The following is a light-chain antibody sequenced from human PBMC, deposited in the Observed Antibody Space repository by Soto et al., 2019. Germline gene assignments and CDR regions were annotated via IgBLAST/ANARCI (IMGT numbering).Light chain of an antibody. CDR2: DAS. Sequence: EIVLIQYPATLSLSAGERATLSCRASQSVGSYLAWYQHKPGQSPTLLISDASNRATGIPARFSGSGSETDFTLTISSLQTEDFATYYCQQSYSTPRWTVGPGTKVDIK. CDR3: QQSYSTPRWT. V-gene: IGKV3-11*01. J-gene: IGKJ1*01. CDR1: QSVGSY.